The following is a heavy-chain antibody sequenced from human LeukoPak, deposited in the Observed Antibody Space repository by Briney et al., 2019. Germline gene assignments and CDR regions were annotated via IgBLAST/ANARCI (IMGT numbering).Heavy chain of an antibody. CDR3: AKAPGLGLQDTFFDY. CDR2: ISSSSSYI. D-gene: IGHD5-24*01. Sequence: GGSLRLSCVASGFTFSSYSMKWVRQAPGKGLEWVSSISSSSSYIDYADSVKGRFTISRDNAKNSLYLQMNSLRAEDTALYYCAKAPGLGLQDTFFDYWGQGTLVTVSS. CDR1: GFTFSSYS. J-gene: IGHJ4*02. V-gene: IGHV3-21*04.